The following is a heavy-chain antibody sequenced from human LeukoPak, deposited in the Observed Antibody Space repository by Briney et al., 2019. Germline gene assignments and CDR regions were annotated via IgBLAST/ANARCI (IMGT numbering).Heavy chain of an antibody. V-gene: IGHV3-7*03. CDR3: ARDFPGIGRGTFDF. Sequence: GGSLRLSCAASGFIFNAFWMNWVRLTPGMGLEWVAKLNQDGSDMYYVDSVKGRFFVSRDNARNLVYLQMNSLRVDDTAVYYCARDFPGIGRGTFDFWGQGTIIIVSS. CDR1: GFIFNAFW. CDR2: LNQDGSDM. D-gene: IGHD3-10*01. J-gene: IGHJ3*01.